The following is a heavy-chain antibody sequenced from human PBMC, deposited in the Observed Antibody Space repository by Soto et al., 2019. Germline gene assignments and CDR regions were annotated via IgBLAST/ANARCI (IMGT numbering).Heavy chain of an antibody. D-gene: IGHD6-6*01. J-gene: IGHJ6*02. Sequence: SETMSLTCTVSGGSISSSSYYWGWNRQPPGKGLEWIGSIYYSGSTYYNPSLKSRVTISVDTSKNQFSLKLSSVTAADTAVYYCARGGSDRFGSSYGMDVWGQGTTVTVSS. CDR1: GGSISSSSYY. V-gene: IGHV4-39*07. CDR3: ARGGSDRFGSSYGMDV. CDR2: IYYSGST.